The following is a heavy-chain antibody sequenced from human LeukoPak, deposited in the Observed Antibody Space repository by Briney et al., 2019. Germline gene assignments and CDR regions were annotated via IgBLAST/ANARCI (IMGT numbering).Heavy chain of an antibody. V-gene: IGHV4-39*01. CDR1: GGSISSSSYY. J-gene: IGHJ4*02. Sequence: PSETLSLTCTVSGGSISSSSYYWGWIRQPPGKGLEWIGSIYYSGSTYYNPSLKSRVTISVDTSKNQFSLKLSSVTAADTAVYYCARLGSSSDFDYWGQGTLVTVSS. CDR2: IYYSGST. D-gene: IGHD6-6*01. CDR3: ARLGSSSDFDY.